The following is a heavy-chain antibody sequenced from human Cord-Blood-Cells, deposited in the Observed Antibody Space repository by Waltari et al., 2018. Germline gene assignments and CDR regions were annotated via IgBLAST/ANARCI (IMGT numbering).Heavy chain of an antibody. CDR1: GGSISSYY. Sequence: QVQLQESGPGLVKPSEPLSLSCTVSGGSISSYYWSWLRQPPGKGLEWIGYIYYSGSTNYNPSLKSRVTISVDTSKNQFSLKLSSVTAADTAVYYCARASPYYYDSSGYYIDYWGQGTLVTVSS. CDR3: ARASPYYYDSSGYYIDY. V-gene: IGHV4-59*01. J-gene: IGHJ4*02. CDR2: IYYSGST. D-gene: IGHD3-22*01.